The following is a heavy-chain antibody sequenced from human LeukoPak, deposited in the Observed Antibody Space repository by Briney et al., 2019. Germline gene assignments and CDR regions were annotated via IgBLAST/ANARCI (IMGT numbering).Heavy chain of an antibody. CDR1: GYTFTTYD. CDR2: MNHNSGNA. V-gene: IGHV1-8*01. J-gene: IGHJ4*02. Sequence: PVASVKVSCKASGYTFTTYDLNWVRQATGQGFEWMGWMNHNSGNAGYAQKFQGRVTMTRNTSISTAYMELSNLTSEDTAVYYCARRIRGAPTDYWGQGTLVTVSS. CDR3: ARRIRGAPTDY. D-gene: IGHD3-10*01.